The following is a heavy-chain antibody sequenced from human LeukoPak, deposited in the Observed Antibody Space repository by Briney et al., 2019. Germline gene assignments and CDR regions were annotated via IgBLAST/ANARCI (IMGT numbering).Heavy chain of an antibody. V-gene: IGHV4-39*07. J-gene: IGHJ4*02. D-gene: IGHD3-10*01. CDR1: GGSIISRFYY. CDR3: ARDEYYYGSGTPGGYDY. CDR2: IYYSGIT. Sequence: PSETLSLTCTVSGGSIISRFYYWGWIRQPPGKGLQWIGSIYYSGITYYNPSLKSRVTISVDTSKNQFSLKVTSVTAADTAVYYCARDEYYYGSGTPGGYDYWGQGTLVTVSS.